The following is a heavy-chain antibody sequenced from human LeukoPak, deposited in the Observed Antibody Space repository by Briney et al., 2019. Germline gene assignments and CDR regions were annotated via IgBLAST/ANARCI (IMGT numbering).Heavy chain of an antibody. D-gene: IGHD1-26*01. Sequence: GESLKISCKGSGYSFTTYWIAWVRQMPGRGLEWMGIISPDDSDIRYSPSFQGHVTISADKSISTAYLQRSSLQASDTAMYYCARHEGSGSYYSYWGQGTLVTVSS. CDR3: ARHEGSGSYYSY. J-gene: IGHJ4*02. CDR1: GYSFTTYW. CDR2: ISPDDSDI. V-gene: IGHV5-51*01.